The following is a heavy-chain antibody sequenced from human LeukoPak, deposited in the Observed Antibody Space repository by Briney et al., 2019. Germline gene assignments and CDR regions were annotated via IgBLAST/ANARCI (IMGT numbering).Heavy chain of an antibody. V-gene: IGHV4-38-2*01. CDR1: GYSISSGYY. CDR3: ARAIGAGRAFDY. D-gene: IGHD3-22*01. Sequence: SETLSLTCAVSGYSISSGYYWGWIRQPPGEGLEWIGSIFHSGSPYYNPSLKSRVTISVDTSKTQFSLKLTSVTAADTAVYYCARAIGAGRAFDYWGQGTLVTVSS. J-gene: IGHJ4*02. CDR2: IFHSGSP.